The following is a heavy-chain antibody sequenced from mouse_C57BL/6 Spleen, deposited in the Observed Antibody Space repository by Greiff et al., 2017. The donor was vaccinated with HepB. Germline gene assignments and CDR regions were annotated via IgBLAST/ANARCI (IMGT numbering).Heavy chain of an antibody. V-gene: IGHV3-6*01. J-gene: IGHJ2*01. Sequence: DVQLQESGPGLVKPSQSLSLTCSVTGYSITSGYYWNWIRQFPGNKLEWMGYISYDGSNNYNPSLKNRISITRDTSKNQFFLKLNSVTTEDTATYYCARGEAYYYVDYWGQGTTLTVSS. CDR2: ISYDGSN. CDR3: ARGEAYYYVDY. CDR1: GYSITSGYY. D-gene: IGHD1-1*01.